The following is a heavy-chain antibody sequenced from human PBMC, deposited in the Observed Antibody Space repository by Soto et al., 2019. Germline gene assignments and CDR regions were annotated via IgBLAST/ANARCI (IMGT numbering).Heavy chain of an antibody. V-gene: IGHV1-3*01. J-gene: IGHJ6*02. CDR1: GYTFTSYA. D-gene: IGHD3-16*02. CDR3: AREREGGNYDYVWGSYRSNAMDV. CDR2: INAGNGNT. Sequence: GASVKVSCKASGYTFTSYAMHWVRQAPGQRLEWMGWINAGNGNTNYSQKFQGRVTITRDTYASTAYMELSSMRSEATAVYYCAREREGGNYDYVWGSYRSNAMDVWGQGTTVTVSS.